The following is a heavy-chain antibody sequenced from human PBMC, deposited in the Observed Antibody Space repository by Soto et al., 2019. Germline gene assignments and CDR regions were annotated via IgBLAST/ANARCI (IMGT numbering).Heavy chain of an antibody. D-gene: IGHD3-9*01. CDR1: GFTFSSYA. CDR3: ARGGVYYDILTGYPPFDY. Sequence: QVQLVESGGGVVQPGRSLRLSCAASGFTFSSYAMHWVRQAPGKGLEWVAVISYDGSNKYYADSVKGRFTISRDNSKNPLYLQMNSLRAEDTAVYYCARGGVYYDILTGYPPFDYWGQGTLVTVSS. J-gene: IGHJ4*02. CDR2: ISYDGSNK. V-gene: IGHV3-30-3*01.